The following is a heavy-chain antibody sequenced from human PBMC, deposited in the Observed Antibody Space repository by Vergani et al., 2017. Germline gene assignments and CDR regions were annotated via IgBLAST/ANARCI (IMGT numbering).Heavy chain of an antibody. Sequence: EVQLVQSGAEVKKPGATMKISCKVSGYTFTDHYMHWVKQAPGKGLEWMGLVDPEDGETIYAEKFKGRVTIAADTSTDTAHLELISLRSEATAVYYCATPQTVTTGGMEVWGQGTTVIVSS. D-gene: IGHD4-17*01. CDR2: VDPEDGET. J-gene: IGHJ6*02. CDR1: GYTFTDHY. CDR3: ATPQTVTTGGMEV. V-gene: IGHV1-69-2*01.